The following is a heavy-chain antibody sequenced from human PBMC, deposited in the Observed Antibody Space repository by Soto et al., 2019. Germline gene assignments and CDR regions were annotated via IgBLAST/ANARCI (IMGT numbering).Heavy chain of an antibody. CDR2: VSQSGNT. J-gene: IGHJ5*02. CDR1: GDSISGSYW. CDR3: AREVPGLREVNRNWFDP. D-gene: IGHD3-10*01. V-gene: IGHV4-4*02. Sequence: SETLSLTCTVSGDSISGSYWWSWVRQPPGKGLEWIGEVSQSGNTNYNPSLMSRLTISVDKSKNQFSLRLTYVTAADTGIYYCAREVPGLREVNRNWFDPWGQGTLVTVS.